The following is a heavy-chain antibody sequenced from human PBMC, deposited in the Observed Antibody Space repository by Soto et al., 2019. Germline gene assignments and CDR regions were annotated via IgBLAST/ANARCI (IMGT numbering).Heavy chain of an antibody. CDR2: ISGSGGST. D-gene: IGHD3-3*01. CDR1: GFTFSSYA. V-gene: IGHV3-23*01. J-gene: IGHJ6*02. CDR3: ANAIYSYYYGMDV. Sequence: LRLYCAASGFTFSSYAMSWVRQAPGKGLEWVSAISGSGGSTYYADSVKGRFTISRDNSKNTLYLQMNSLRAEDTAVYYCANAIYSYYYGMDVWGQGTTVTVSS.